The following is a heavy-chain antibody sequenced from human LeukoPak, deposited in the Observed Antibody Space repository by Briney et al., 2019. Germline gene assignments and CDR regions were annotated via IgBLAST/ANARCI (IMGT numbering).Heavy chain of an antibody. J-gene: IGHJ4*02. CDR1: GGSISTFH. V-gene: IGHV4-59*01. Sequence: SEILSLTCTVSGGSISTFHWSWIRQPPGKGLEWIGYIDYSGSTNYNPSLKSRVIISVDTSNNQFSLKLSSVTAADTAVYYCARGGRGYSYEIDYWGQGTLVTVSS. D-gene: IGHD5-18*01. CDR2: IDYSGST. CDR3: ARGGRGYSYEIDY.